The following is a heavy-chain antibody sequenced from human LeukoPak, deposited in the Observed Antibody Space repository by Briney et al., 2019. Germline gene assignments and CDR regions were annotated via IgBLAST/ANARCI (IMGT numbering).Heavy chain of an antibody. CDR2: ISYDGSNK. V-gene: IGHV3-30-3*01. CDR1: GFTFSSYA. CDR3: AKDRTVVGATSFDY. D-gene: IGHD1-26*01. Sequence: SGGSLRLSCAASGFTFSSYAMHGVRQAPGKGLEWVAVISYDGSNKYYADSVKGRFTISRDNSKNTLYLQMNSLRAEDTAVYYCAKDRTVVGATSFDYWGLGTLVTVSS. J-gene: IGHJ4*02.